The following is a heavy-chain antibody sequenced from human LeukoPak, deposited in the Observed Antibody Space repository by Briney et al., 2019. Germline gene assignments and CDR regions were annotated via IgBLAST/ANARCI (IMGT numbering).Heavy chain of an antibody. CDR1: GGSISSGGYY. J-gene: IGHJ6*02. CDR3: ARDIVVVPAANYYYYGMDV. V-gene: IGHV4-31*03. Sequence: PSQTLSLTCTVSGGSISSGGYYWSWIRQHPEKGLEWIGYIYYSGSTYYNPSLKSRVTISVDTSKNQFSLKLSSVTAADTAVYYCARDIVVVPAANYYYYGMDVWGQGTTVTVSS. CDR2: IYYSGST. D-gene: IGHD2-2*01.